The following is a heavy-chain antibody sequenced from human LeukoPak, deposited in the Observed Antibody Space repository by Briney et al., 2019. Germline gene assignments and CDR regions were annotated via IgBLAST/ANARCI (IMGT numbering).Heavy chain of an antibody. CDR1: GGTFSIYA. CDR2: IIPILGIA. J-gene: IGHJ4*02. D-gene: IGHD6-13*01. CDR3: ARDGGIAAAGDFDY. Sequence: SVKVSCKASGGTFSIYAISWVRQAPGQGLEWMGRIIPILGIANYAQKFQGRVTITADKSTSTAYMELSSLRSEDTAVYYCARDGGIAAAGDFDYWGQGTLVTVSS. V-gene: IGHV1-69*04.